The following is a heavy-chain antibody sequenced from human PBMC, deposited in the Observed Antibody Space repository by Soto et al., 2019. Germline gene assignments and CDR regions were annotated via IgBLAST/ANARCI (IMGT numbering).Heavy chain of an antibody. V-gene: IGHV3-15*07. CDR3: TLPYYDFWSGPSAMDV. J-gene: IGHJ6*02. Sequence: PGGSLRLSCAASGFTFSNAWMNWVRQAPGKGLEWVGRIKSKTDGGTTDYAAPVKGRFTISRDDSKNTLYLQMNSLKTEDTAVYYCTLPYYDFWSGPSAMDVWGQGTTVTVSS. D-gene: IGHD3-3*01. CDR2: IKSKTDGGTT. CDR1: GFTFSNAW.